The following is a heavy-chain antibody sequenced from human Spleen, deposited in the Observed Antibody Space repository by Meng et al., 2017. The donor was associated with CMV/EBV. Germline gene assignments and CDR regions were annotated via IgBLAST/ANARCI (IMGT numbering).Heavy chain of an antibody. Sequence: GESLKISCKGSGYPFTDHWIGWVRQMPGKGLEWMGVIYPGDSDTRYSPSFQDQVTIPADRSISTAYLQWSSLKASDSAIYYCARLPTPLYCGGDCYYDVDYWGQGTLVTVSS. J-gene: IGHJ4*02. V-gene: IGHV5-51*01. CDR3: ARLPTPLYCGGDCYYDVDY. D-gene: IGHD2-21*01. CDR1: GYPFTDHW. CDR2: IYPGDSDT.